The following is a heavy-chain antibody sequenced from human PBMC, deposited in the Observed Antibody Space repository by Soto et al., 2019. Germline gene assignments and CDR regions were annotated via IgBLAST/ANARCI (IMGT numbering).Heavy chain of an antibody. CDR2: INHSGST. V-gene: IGHV4-34*01. Sequence: SETLSLTCTVSGGSISSYYWSWIRQPPGKGLEWIGEINHSGSTNYNPSLKSRVTISVDTSKNQFSLKLGSVTAADTAVYYCARGGAGATENWFDPWGQGTLVTVSS. J-gene: IGHJ5*02. CDR3: ARGGAGATENWFDP. D-gene: IGHD1-26*01. CDR1: GGSISSYY.